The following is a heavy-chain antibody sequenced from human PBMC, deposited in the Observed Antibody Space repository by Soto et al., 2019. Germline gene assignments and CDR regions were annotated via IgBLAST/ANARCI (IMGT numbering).Heavy chain of an antibody. Sequence: ASVKVSCKASGYTFTSYGISWVRQAPGQGLEWMGWISAYNGNTNYAQKLQGRVTMTTDTSTSTAYMELRSLRSDDTAVYYCARNRGTLPPCFYANLIIIGMCVWGRGTT. CDR2: ISAYNGNT. CDR1: GYTFTSYG. V-gene: IGHV1-18*04. J-gene: IGHJ6*02. CDR3: ARNRGTLPPCFYANLIIIGMCV. D-gene: IGHD3-16*01.